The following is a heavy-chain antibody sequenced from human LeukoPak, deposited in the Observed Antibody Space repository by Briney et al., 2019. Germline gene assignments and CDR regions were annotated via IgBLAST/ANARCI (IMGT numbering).Heavy chain of an antibody. J-gene: IGHJ6*03. CDR1: GGSISSYY. D-gene: IGHD6-6*01. CDR3: ARHGRLGYSSSLDYYYYYMDV. Sequence: SETLSLTCTVSGGSISSYYWSWIRQPPGKGLEWIGYIYTSGSTNYNPSLKSRVTISVDTSKNQFSLKLSSVTAADTAVYYCARHGRLGYSSSLDYYYYYMDVWGKGTTVTVSS. V-gene: IGHV4-4*09. CDR2: IYTSGST.